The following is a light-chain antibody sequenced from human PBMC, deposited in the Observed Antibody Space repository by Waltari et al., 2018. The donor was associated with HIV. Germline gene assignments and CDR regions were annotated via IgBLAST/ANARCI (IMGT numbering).Light chain of an antibody. CDR3: QAWDSSLVV. CDR1: KLGYKY. V-gene: IGLV3-1*01. CDR2: QDN. J-gene: IGLJ2*01. Sequence: SYELTQPPSVSVSPGQTASITCSGDKLGYKYACWYQQKPGQSPVLVIYQDNKRPSGIPERFGGSNSGNTATLTIRGTQAMDEADYYWQAWDSSLVVFGGGTKLTVL.